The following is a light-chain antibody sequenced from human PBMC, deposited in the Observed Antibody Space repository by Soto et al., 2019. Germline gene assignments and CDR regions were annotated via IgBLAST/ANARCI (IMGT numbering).Light chain of an antibody. CDR2: EAS. V-gene: IGKV1-5*01. CDR1: QSISRT. J-gene: IGKJ4*01. Sequence: DIQMTQSPPTLSASVGDRVTITCRASQSISRTLAWYQQKPGKAPKLLIFEASTLESGVPSRFSGSGSGTEFTLTVSSLQPDDFATYYCQQYNTYPLTFGGGTKVDIK. CDR3: QQYNTYPLT.